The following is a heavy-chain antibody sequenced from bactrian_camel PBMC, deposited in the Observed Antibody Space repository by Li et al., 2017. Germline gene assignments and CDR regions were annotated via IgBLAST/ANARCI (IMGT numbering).Heavy chain of an antibody. CDR2: INSGGGST. CDR3: ATSGMDWVLGFAH. D-gene: IGHD1*01. J-gene: IGHJ4*01. CDR1: GFTFSSTG. Sequence: VQLVESGGGSVQPGGSLRLSCAASGFTFSSTGMSWVRQAPGKGLEWVSRINSGGGSTYYADSVKGRFTISRDNAKNTVYLQMDSLKSEDTALYYCATSGMDWVLGFAHWGQGTQVTVS. V-gene: IGHV3S40*01.